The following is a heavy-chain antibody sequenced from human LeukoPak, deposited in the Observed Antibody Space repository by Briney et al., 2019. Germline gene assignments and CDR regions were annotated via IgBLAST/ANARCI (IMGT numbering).Heavy chain of an antibody. Sequence: GGSLRLSCAASGFTFSSYWMNWARQAPGKGLEWVASINHNGNVNYYVDSVKGRFTISRDNAKNSLYLQMSNLRAEDTAVYYCARDWDYSRGTDVFDIWGQGTMVTVSS. CDR3: ARDWDYSRGTDVFDI. D-gene: IGHD2-15*01. J-gene: IGHJ3*02. CDR1: GFTFSSYW. CDR2: INHNGNVN. V-gene: IGHV3-7*03.